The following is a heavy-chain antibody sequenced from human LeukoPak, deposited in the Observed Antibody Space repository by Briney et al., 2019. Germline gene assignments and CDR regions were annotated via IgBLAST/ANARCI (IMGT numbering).Heavy chain of an antibody. D-gene: IGHD2-15*01. J-gene: IGHJ4*02. CDR1: GDSVSSGDYY. V-gene: IGHV4-30-4*01. Sequence: SQTLSLTCTVSGDSVSSGDYYWSWIRQPPGKGLEWIGYINLSGSTSYNPSLKSRVTISVDTSKNQFSLKLSSVTAADTAVYYCARAPLGFCSGGTCKRYFDYWGQGTLVTVSS. CDR3: ARAPLGFCSGGTCKRYFDY. CDR2: INLSGST.